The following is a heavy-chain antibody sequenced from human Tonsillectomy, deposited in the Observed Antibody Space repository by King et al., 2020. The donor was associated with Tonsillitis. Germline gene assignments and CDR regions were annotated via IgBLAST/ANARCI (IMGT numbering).Heavy chain of an antibody. Sequence: GQLVQSGGGLVQPGGSLRLSCAASGFTVSSNYISWVRQSPGKGLEWVSVIYSGGSTYYADSVRGRFTISRDNSKNTLYLQMNSLRAEDTAVYYCARDIAAAGLFDYWGQGTLVTVSS. V-gene: IGHV3-66*01. CDR1: GFTVSSNY. J-gene: IGHJ4*02. D-gene: IGHD6-13*01. CDR3: ARDIAAAGLFDY. CDR2: IYSGGST.